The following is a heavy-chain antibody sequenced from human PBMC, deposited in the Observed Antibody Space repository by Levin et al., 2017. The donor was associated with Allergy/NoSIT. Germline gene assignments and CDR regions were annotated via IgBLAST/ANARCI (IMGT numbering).Heavy chain of an antibody. V-gene: IGHV2-5*02. CDR2: IYWDDEK. Sequence: VSGPTLVKPTQTLTLTCTVSGFSLTTTGLSVHWIRQPPGKALEWLALIYWDDEKRYSPSLKSRLTITKDTSKHQVVLTVTNMDPVDTATYYCAHGIVTPTGLWGQGTLVTVSS. J-gene: IGHJ4*02. D-gene: IGHD1-26*01. CDR3: AHGIVTPTGL. CDR1: GFSLTTTGLS.